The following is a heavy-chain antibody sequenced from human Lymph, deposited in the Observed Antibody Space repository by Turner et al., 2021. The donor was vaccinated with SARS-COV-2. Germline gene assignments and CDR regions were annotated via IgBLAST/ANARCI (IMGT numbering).Heavy chain of an antibody. CDR1: GATFSSYA. CDR3: ARGRRDWYSGNYYSRFDP. V-gene: IGHV1-69*04. D-gene: IGHD1-26*01. J-gene: IGHJ5*02. CDR2: IIPILGIA. Sequence: QAKRVQPGAAVKKLGSSVRVSCKSPGATFSSYAINWGRQAPGQGLEWMGRIIPILGIANYAQKFQGRVTMTADKSTSTAYMELSSLRSEDTAVYYCARGRRDWYSGNYYSRFDPWGQGTLVTVSS.